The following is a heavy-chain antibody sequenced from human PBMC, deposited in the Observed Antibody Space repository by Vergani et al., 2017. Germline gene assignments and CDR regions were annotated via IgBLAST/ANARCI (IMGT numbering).Heavy chain of an antibody. J-gene: IGHJ4*02. CDR2: TKNTGDST. V-gene: IGHV3-23*01. CDR1: GFTFSSHA. Sequence: EVQLLQSEGAVVQPGGSLRLSCVASGFTFSSHAMCCVRQGHGRGLEWVSSTKNTGDSTHYADSVKGRFTISRDNSNNTLYLQMNSLRVENTAVYYCRRGSYNYNWGQGTLVTVSS. CDR3: RRGSYNYN. D-gene: IGHD1-1*01.